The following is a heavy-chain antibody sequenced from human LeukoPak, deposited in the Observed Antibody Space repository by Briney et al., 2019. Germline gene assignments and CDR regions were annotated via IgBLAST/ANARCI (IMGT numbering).Heavy chain of an antibody. CDR3: ARILIAGFDY. J-gene: IGHJ4*02. Sequence: SGGSLRLSCAASGFTFSSHWMSWVRQAPGKGLEWVANIKQVGSEKYYVDSVKGRFTISRDNAKNSLYLQMNSLRAEDTAVYYCARILIAGFDYWGQGTLVTVSS. CDR1: GFTFSSHW. CDR2: IKQVGSEK. D-gene: IGHD6-13*01. V-gene: IGHV3-7*01.